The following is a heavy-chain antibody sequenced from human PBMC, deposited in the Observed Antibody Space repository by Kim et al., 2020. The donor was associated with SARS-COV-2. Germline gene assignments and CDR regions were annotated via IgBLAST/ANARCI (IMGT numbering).Heavy chain of an antibody. J-gene: IGHJ1*01. CDR3: ARASSTSQDRHPGKYFQH. CDR1: GGSISSYY. CDR2: IYYSGST. V-gene: IGHV4-59*01. Sequence: SETLSLTCTVSGGSISSYYWSWIRQPPGKGLEWIGYIYYSGSTNYNPSLKSRVTISVDTSKNQFSLKLSSVTAADTAVYYCARASSTSQDRHPGKYFQHWGQGTLVTVSS. D-gene: IGHD2-2*01.